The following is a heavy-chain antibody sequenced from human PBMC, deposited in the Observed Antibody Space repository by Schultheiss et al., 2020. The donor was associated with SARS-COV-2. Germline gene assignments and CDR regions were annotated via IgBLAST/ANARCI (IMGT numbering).Heavy chain of an antibody. CDR1: GFTFSSYG. CDR2: ISYDGSNK. D-gene: IGHD3-10*01. CDR3: AKSGSGSYYSAFDI. Sequence: GGSLRLSCAASGFTFSSYGMHWVRQAPGKGLEWVAVISYDGSNKYYADSVKGRFTISRDNSKNTLYLQMSSLRAEDTAVYYCAKSGSGSYYSAFDIWGQGTMVTVSS. V-gene: IGHV3-30*18. J-gene: IGHJ3*02.